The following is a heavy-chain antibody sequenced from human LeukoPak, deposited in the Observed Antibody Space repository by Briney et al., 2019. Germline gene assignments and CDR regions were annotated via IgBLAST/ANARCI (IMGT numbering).Heavy chain of an antibody. CDR2: ISSKGENT. V-gene: IGHV3-64D*06. CDR1: GFTFSTYV. Sequence: PGGSLRLSGSVSGFTFSTYVMHWVRQAPGKGLEYGSAISSKGENTYYADSAKGRLTISRDDSRNTLYLQRSSLRADDTAVYYCVRGTGYWGEGTLVTVSS. CDR3: VRGTGY. J-gene: IGHJ4*02.